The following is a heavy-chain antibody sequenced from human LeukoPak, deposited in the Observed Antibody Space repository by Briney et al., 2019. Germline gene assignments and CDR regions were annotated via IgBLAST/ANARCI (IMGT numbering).Heavy chain of an antibody. D-gene: IGHD4-23*01. J-gene: IGHJ2*01. CDR2: ISHSGST. Sequence: GSLRLSCAASGFTFSSYAMSWVRQAPGKGLEWIGEISHSGSTNYSPPLKSRVAISVDTSKKQFSLKLSSVTAADTAVYYCARAWGPTTVLTRGHWYFDLWGRGTLVTVSS. CDR1: GFTFSSYA. V-gene: IGHV4-34*01. CDR3: ARAWGPTTVLTRGHWYFDL.